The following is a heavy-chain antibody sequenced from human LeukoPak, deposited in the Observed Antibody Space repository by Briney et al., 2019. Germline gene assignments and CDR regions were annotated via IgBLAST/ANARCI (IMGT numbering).Heavy chain of an antibody. Sequence: PGGSLRLSCAASGFTFSSYAMSWVRQAPGKGLEWVSGISGSGGSTYYADSVKGRFTISRDNSKNTLYLQMNSLRAEDTAVYYCATSPHRDGYNSWGQGTLVTVSS. D-gene: IGHD5-12*01. CDR2: ISGSGGST. V-gene: IGHV3-23*01. CDR3: ATSPHRDGYNS. CDR1: GFTFSSYA. J-gene: IGHJ4*02.